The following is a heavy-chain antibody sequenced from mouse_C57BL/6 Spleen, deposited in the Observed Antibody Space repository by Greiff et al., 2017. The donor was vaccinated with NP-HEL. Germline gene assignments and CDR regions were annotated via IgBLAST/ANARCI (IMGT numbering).Heavy chain of an antibody. D-gene: IGHD2-4*01. CDR2: ILPGRGST. J-gene: IGHJ4*01. V-gene: IGHV1-9*01. CDR1: GFTFTGYW. CDR3: ARRDYDGEDYYAMDC. Sequence: QVQLQQSGAELMKPGASVKLSCKATGFTFTGYWIEWVKQRPGHGLEWIGEILPGRGSTNYNEKFKGKATFTADTSSNTAYMQLSSLTTEDSAIYYCARRDYDGEDYYAMDCWGKGTSVTVAS.